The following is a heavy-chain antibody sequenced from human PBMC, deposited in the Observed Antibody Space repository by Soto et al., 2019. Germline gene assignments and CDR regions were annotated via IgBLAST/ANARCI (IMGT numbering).Heavy chain of an antibody. CDR2: ISYDGSNK. V-gene: IGHV3-30*03. J-gene: IGHJ4*02. CDR1: GFTFSSYG. Sequence: GGSLRLSCAASGFTFSSYGIHWVRQAPGKGLEWVAVISYDGSNKYYADSVKGRFTISRDNSKNTLYLQMNSLRADDTAVYYCAVEGYSSTWSYNWGQGTLVTVSS. D-gene: IGHD6-13*01. CDR3: AVEGYSSTWSYN.